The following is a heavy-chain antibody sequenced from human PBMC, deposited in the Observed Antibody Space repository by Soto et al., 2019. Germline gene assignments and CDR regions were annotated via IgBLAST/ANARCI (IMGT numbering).Heavy chain of an antibody. CDR2: ISAGSSNI. Sequence: PGGSLSLSCAASGFTFRTYYMIWVRQAPGKGLEWVSSISAGSSNIYYAPSVKGRFTISRDNAKNLLFLQINSLRADDTAVYYCARQYPSSSRHFAHWGQGTLVTVSS. D-gene: IGHD6-6*01. J-gene: IGHJ4*02. CDR1: GFTFRTYY. CDR3: ARQYPSSSRHFAH. V-gene: IGHV3-21*01.